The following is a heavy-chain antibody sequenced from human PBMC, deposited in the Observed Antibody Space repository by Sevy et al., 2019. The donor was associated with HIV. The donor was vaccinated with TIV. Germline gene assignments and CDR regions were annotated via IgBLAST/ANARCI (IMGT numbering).Heavy chain of an antibody. J-gene: IGHJ5*02. Sequence: GGSLRLSCAASGFTFSSYWMSWVRQAPGKGLEWVASIKQDGSDKYYVDSVKGGFTISRDNAKNSLYLQMNSLRVEDTAVYYCARPGTKAFAPWGQGTLVTLSS. CDR1: GFTFSSYW. CDR3: ARPGTKAFAP. D-gene: IGHD2-8*01. CDR2: IKQDGSDK. V-gene: IGHV3-7*03.